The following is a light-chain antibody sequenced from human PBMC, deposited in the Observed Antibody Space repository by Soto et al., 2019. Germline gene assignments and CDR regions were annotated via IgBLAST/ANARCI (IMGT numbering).Light chain of an antibody. CDR2: WAS. V-gene: IGKV4-1*01. CDR1: QSVSYTSNSKNL. Sequence: DIVMTQSPDSLAVSLGERATINCKSSQSVSYTSNSKNLLAWYQQKPGQPPKLLIYWASTRESGVPDRFSGSGSGTDFTLTISSLQSEDFAVYYCQQYNNWPPWTFGQGTKVDIK. CDR3: QQYNNWPPWT. J-gene: IGKJ1*01.